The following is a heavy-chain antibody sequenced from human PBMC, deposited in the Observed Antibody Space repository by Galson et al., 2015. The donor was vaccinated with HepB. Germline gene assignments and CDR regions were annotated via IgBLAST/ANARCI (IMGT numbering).Heavy chain of an antibody. Sequence: SVKVSCKASGYTFTSYGISWVRQAPGQGLEWMGWISAYNGNTNYAQKLQGRVTMTTDTSTSTAYMELRSLRSDDTAVYYCARDPPSLRFLEWLSGYYYYMDVWGKGTTVTVSS. CDR1: GYTFTSYG. CDR2: ISAYNGNT. CDR3: ARDPPSLRFLEWLSGYYYYMDV. J-gene: IGHJ6*03. V-gene: IGHV1-18*01. D-gene: IGHD3-3*01.